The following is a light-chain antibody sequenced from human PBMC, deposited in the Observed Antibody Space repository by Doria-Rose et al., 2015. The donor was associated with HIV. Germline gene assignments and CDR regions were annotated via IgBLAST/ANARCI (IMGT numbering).Light chain of an antibody. J-gene: IGKJ3*01. CDR2: WAS. V-gene: IGKV4-1*01. CDR1: QSLLYTSKNY. Sequence: TQSPESLGMSLGERATFSCKSNQSLLYTSKNYLAWYQQKPGQPPKLLIYWASTRQSVVPARFSGSGSGTDFTLTISSLEAEDVAVYYCQQYYDTPSFGPGTTVDIK. CDR3: QQYYDTPS.